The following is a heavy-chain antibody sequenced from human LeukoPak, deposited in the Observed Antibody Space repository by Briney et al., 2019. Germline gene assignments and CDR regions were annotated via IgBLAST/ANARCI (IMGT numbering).Heavy chain of an antibody. J-gene: IGHJ4*02. D-gene: IGHD5-18*01. CDR1: GYTFTAYY. CDR2: INPNSGGT. Sequence: GASVKVSCKASGYTFTAYYIHWVRQAPGQGLEWMGWINPNSGGTNYAQKFQGRVTMTGDTSISTAYMEMSRVTSDDTAVYYCVPGFLGTAMVTTLRDYWGQGTLVTVST. V-gene: IGHV1-2*02. CDR3: VPGFLGTAMVTTLRDY.